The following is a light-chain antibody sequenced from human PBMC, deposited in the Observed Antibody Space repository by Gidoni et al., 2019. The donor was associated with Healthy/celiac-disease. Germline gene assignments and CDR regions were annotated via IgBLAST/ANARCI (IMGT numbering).Light chain of an antibody. CDR2: KAS. Sequence: DIQMTQSPSTLSASVGDRVTITCRASQSISSWLAWYQQKPGKAPKLLIYKASSLESGVPSRFSVSGSGTEFTLTISSLQPDDFATYYCQQYNSYPALTFXGXTKVEIK. J-gene: IGKJ4*01. CDR1: QSISSW. V-gene: IGKV1-5*03. CDR3: QQYNSYPALT.